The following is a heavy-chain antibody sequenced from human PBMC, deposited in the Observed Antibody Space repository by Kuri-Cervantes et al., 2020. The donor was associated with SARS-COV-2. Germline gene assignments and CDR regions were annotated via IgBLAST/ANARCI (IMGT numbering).Heavy chain of an antibody. CDR3: ARGPGENYFDY. V-gene: IGHV4-59*12. CDR1: GGSISSYY. CDR2: IYYSGST. Sequence: GSLRLSCTVSGGSISSYYWSWIRQPPGKGLEWIGYIYYSGSTYYNPSLKSRVTISVDTSKNQFSLKLSSVTAADTAVYYCARGPGENYFDYWGQGTLVTVSS. J-gene: IGHJ4*02. D-gene: IGHD4-17*01.